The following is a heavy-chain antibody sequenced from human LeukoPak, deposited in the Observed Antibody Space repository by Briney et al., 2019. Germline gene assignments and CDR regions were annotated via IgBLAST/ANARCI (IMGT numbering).Heavy chain of an antibody. D-gene: IGHD3-22*01. CDR1: GGTSSSYA. Sequence: SVKVSCKASGGTSSSYAISWVRQAPGQGLEWMGRIIPILGIANYAQKFQGRVTITADKSTSTAYMELSSLRSEDTAVYYCARTRHYYDSSGYYEGPDYWGQGTLVTVSS. V-gene: IGHV1-69*04. CDR2: IIPILGIA. CDR3: ARTRHYYDSSGYYEGPDY. J-gene: IGHJ4*02.